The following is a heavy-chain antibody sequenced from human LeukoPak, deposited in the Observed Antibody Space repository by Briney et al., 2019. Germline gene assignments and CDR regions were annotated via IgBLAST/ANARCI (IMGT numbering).Heavy chain of an antibody. V-gene: IGHV3-53*04. CDR2: IYSGGST. J-gene: IGHJ3*02. D-gene: IGHD7-27*01. Sequence: GGSLRLSCVASGFTFTSSWMSWVRQAPGKGLEWVSVIYSGGSTYYADSVKGRFTISRHNSKNTLYLQMNCLRAEDTAVYYCAKSTIRKLGIKAFDIWGQGTMVTVSS. CDR1: GFTFTSSW. CDR3: AKSTIRKLGIKAFDI.